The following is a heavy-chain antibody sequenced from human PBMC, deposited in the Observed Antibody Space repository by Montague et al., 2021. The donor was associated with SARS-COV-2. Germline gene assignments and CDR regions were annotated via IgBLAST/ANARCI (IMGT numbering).Heavy chain of an antibody. J-gene: IGHJ3*02. CDR3: AREQHIVVVTATPGAFDI. D-gene: IGHD2-21*02. V-gene: IGHV3-33*01. CDR2: IWYEGSNK. CDR1: GFTFSSYG. Sequence: SLRLSCAASGFTFSSYGMHWVRQAPGKGLEWVAVIWYEGSNKYYADSVKGRFTISRDNSKNTLYLQMNSLRAEDTAVYYCAREQHIVVVTATPGAFDIWGQGTMVTVFS.